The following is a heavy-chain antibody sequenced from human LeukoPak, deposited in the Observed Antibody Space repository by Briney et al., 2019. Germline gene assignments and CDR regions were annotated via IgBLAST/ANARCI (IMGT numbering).Heavy chain of an antibody. J-gene: IGHJ3*02. D-gene: IGHD5-12*01. CDR2: FDPEDGET. V-gene: IGHV1-24*01. CDR3: AKGLAYDPYAFDI. Sequence: ASVKVSCKVSAYTLTELSMHWVRQAHGKGLEWMGGFDPEDGETIYAQKFQGRVTMTEDTSTDTAYMELSSLRSEDTAVYYCAKGLAYDPYAFDIWGQGTMVTVSS. CDR1: AYTLTELS.